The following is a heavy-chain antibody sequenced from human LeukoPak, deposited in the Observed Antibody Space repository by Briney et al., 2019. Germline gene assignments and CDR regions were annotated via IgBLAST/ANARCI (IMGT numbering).Heavy chain of an antibody. D-gene: IGHD3-10*01. Sequence: LRLSCAASGFTFSSYAMSWIRQHPGKGLEWIGNIYYSGSTYYNPSLKSRVTMSVDTSKNQFSVKLSSVTAADTAVYYCARQGVTMIRGVIIYYHGMDVWGQGTTVTVSS. CDR1: GFTFSSYA. CDR3: ARQGVTMIRGVIIYYHGMDV. CDR2: IYYSGST. V-gene: IGHV4-31*02. J-gene: IGHJ6*02.